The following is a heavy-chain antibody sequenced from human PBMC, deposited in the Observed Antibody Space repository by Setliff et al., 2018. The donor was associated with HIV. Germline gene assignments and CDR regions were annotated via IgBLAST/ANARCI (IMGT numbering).Heavy chain of an antibody. V-gene: IGHV3-15*01. Sequence: PGGSLRLSCAGSGFNFKNAWMSWVRQAPGKGLEWVGRIKSRVDGETTAYAAPLKGRFTIFRDDSANTAYLQINSLEIEDTAVYYCTRPQYIYENGGSDYWGQGTLVTVSS. CDR1: GFNFKNAW. J-gene: IGHJ4*02. CDR2: IKSRVDGETT. D-gene: IGHD3-22*01. CDR3: TRPQYIYENGGSDY.